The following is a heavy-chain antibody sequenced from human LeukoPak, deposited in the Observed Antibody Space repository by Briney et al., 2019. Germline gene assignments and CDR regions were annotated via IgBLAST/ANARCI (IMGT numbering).Heavy chain of an antibody. CDR3: ARELRSSSPDAFDI. V-gene: IGHV1-2*02. CDR2: INPNSGGT. J-gene: IGHJ3*02. Sequence: GASVKVSCKASGYTFTGYYMHWVRQTPGQRLEWMGWINPNSGGTNYAQKFQGRVTMTRDTSISTAYMELSRLRSDDTAVYYCARELRSSSPDAFDIWGQGTMVTVSS. D-gene: IGHD6-6*01. CDR1: GYTFTGYY.